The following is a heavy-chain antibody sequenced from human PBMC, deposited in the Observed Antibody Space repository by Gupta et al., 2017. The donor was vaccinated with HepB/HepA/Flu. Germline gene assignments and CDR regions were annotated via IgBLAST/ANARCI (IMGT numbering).Heavy chain of an antibody. CDR3: ARGLYGKRIRSDY. Sequence: QVQLQQWGAGLLKPSETLSLTCAVYGGSFSGYYWSWIRQPPGKGLEWIGEINHSGSTNYNPSLKSRVTISVDTSKNQFSLKLSSVTAADTAVYYCARGLYGKRIRSDYWGQGTLVTVSS. CDR2: INHSGST. V-gene: IGHV4-34*01. J-gene: IGHJ4*02. CDR1: GGSFSGYY. D-gene: IGHD4-17*01.